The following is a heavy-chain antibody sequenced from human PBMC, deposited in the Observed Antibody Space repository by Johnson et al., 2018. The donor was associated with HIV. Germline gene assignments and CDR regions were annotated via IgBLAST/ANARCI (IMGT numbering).Heavy chain of an antibody. V-gene: IGHV3-66*01. CDR2: IYSGGST. CDR3: AREGYSGSPNGRGAFDI. Sequence: VQLVESGGGLVQPGGSLRLSCAVSAFSVSSNYMSWVRQAPGKGLEWASVIYSGGSTYYADSVKGRFTISRDNSKNTLYLQMNSLRAEDTAVYYCAREGYSGSPNGRGAFDIWGQGTMVTVSS. CDR1: AFSVSSNY. J-gene: IGHJ3*02. D-gene: IGHD1-26*01.